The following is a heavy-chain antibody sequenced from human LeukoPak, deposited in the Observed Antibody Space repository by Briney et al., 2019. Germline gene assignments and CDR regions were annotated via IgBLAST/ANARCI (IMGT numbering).Heavy chain of an antibody. CDR1: GFTFSTYA. CDR2: FSGGGGYT. J-gene: IGHJ4*02. Sequence: PGGSLRLSCAASGFTFSTYAMSWVRQAPGKGLEWVSGFSGGGGYTHYADSVKGRFTISRDTPKSTLYLQMNSLRAEDTAIYYCAKDPAFGSGTYYPFDYWGQGTLVTVSS. CDR3: AKDPAFGSGTYYPFDY. V-gene: IGHV3-23*01. D-gene: IGHD3-10*01.